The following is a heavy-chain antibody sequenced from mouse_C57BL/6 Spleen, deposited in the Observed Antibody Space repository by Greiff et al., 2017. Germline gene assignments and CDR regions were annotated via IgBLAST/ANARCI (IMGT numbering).Heavy chain of an antibody. V-gene: IGHV1-54*01. CDR2: INPGSGGT. J-gene: IGHJ2*01. Sequence: VQLQQSGAELVRPGTSVKVSCKASGYAFTNYLIEWVKQRPGQGLEWIGVINPGSGGTNYNEKFKGKATLTADKSSSTAYMQLSSLTSEDSAVYFCARSGSSYPWGQGTTLTVSS. CDR1: GYAFTNYL. CDR3: ARSGSSYP. D-gene: IGHD1-1*01.